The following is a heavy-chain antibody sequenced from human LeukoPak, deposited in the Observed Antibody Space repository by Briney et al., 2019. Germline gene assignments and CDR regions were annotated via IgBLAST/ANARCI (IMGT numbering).Heavy chain of an antibody. CDR2: ISGRDGSA. V-gene: IGHV3-23*01. D-gene: IGHD1-26*01. Sequence: PGGSLRLSCAASGFTFSNYAMTWVRQAPGKGLEWVSAISGRDGSAYYADSVKGRFTISRDNSKNTLYLQMNSLGAEDTAVYYCAREVVGATTPLDYWGQGTLVTVSS. CDR3: AREVVGATTPLDY. J-gene: IGHJ4*02. CDR1: GFTFSNYA.